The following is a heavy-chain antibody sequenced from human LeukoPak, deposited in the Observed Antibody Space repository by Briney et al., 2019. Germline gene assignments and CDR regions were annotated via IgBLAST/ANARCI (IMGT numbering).Heavy chain of an antibody. D-gene: IGHD1-26*01. CDR3: ARDRSFQSGSSHSFDY. CDR2: VIPIFVTA. CDR1: GGTFSSYA. J-gene: IGHJ4*02. V-gene: IGHV1-69*13. Sequence: ASVKVSCKASGGTFSSYAISWVRQAPGQGLEWRGGVIPIFVTANYAQKFQGRVTITADESTSTAYMELSSLSAEDTAVYYCARDRSFQSGSSHSFDYWGQGTLVTVSS.